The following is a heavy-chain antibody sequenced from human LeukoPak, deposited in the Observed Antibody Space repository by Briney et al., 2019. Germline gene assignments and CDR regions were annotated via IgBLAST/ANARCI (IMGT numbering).Heavy chain of an antibody. Sequence: SETLSLTCAVYGGSFSGYYWSWIRQPPGKRLEWIGEINHSGSTNYNPSLKSRVTISVDTSKNQFSLKLSSVTAADTAVYYCARAYGRPSYWYFDLWGRGTLVTVSS. V-gene: IGHV4-34*01. CDR3: ARAYGRPSYWYFDL. CDR1: GGSFSGYY. J-gene: IGHJ2*01. D-gene: IGHD3-10*01. CDR2: INHSGST.